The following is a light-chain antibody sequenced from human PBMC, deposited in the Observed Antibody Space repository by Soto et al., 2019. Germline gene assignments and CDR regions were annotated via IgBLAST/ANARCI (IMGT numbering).Light chain of an antibody. J-gene: IGKJ5*01. CDR3: QHYVSPPIT. CDR2: GAS. V-gene: IGKV3-20*01. Sequence: IVLTHSPGTLSLSPGEMATLSFRASQRVGSNYLAWYQQNPGQAPRLLVYGASSRATGISDRFSGSGSGTDFTLTISRLEPEDFAVYYCQHYVSPPITFGQGTRLEIK. CDR1: QRVGSNY.